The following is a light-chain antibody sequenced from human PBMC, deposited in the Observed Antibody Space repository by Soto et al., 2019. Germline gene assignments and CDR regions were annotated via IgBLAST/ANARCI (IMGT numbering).Light chain of an antibody. CDR3: MQARQTPIT. J-gene: IGKJ3*01. CDR2: LGS. Sequence: DIVMTQSPLSLPVTPGEPASISCRSSQSLLHSNGYNYLDWYLQKPGQSPQLLIYLGSNRASGVPDRFSGSGSGTDFTLKITRVEAEDVGDYYCMQARQTPITFGPGTKVEIK. V-gene: IGKV2-28*01. CDR1: QSLLHSNGYNY.